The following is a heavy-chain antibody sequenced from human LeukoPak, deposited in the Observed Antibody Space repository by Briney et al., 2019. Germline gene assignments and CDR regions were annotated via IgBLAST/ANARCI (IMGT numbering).Heavy chain of an antibody. Sequence: ASVKVSCKASVGTFSSYAISWVRQAPGQGLEWMGGIIPIFGTANYAQKFQGRVTITADESTSTAYMELSSLRSEDTAVYYCARGNYDFWSGYSLALGGDWFDPWGQGTLVTVSS. CDR3: ARGNYDFWSGYSLALGGDWFDP. CDR2: IIPIFGTA. V-gene: IGHV1-69*13. J-gene: IGHJ5*02. D-gene: IGHD3-3*01. CDR1: VGTFSSYA.